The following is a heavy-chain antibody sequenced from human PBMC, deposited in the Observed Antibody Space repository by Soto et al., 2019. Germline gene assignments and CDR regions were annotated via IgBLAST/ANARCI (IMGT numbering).Heavy chain of an antibody. Sequence: EVQLVESGGGLVKPGGSLRLSCAASGFTFSSYSMNWVRQAPGKGLEWVSSISSSSSYIYYADSVKGRFTISRDNAKNSLYLQMNSLRAEDTAVYYCASAEYYFDVSCWYYWGQGTLVTVSS. CDR2: ISSSSSYI. J-gene: IGHJ4*02. CDR3: ASAEYYFDVSCWYY. D-gene: IGHD3-22*01. CDR1: GFTFSSYS. V-gene: IGHV3-21*01.